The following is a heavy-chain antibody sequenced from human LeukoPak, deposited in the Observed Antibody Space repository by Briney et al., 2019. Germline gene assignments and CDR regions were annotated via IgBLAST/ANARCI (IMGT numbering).Heavy chain of an antibody. CDR3: TRAHFDSSSWYRWYYYYGMDV. V-gene: IGHV3-49*03. D-gene: IGHD6-13*01. Sequence: GGSLRLSCTASGFTFGDYAMSWFRQAPGKGLEWVGFIRSKAYGGTTEYAASVKGRFTISRDDSKSIAYLQMNSLKTEDTAVYYCTRAHFDSSSWYRWYYYYGMDVWGQGTTVTVSS. J-gene: IGHJ6*02. CDR1: GFTFGDYA. CDR2: IRSKAYGGTT.